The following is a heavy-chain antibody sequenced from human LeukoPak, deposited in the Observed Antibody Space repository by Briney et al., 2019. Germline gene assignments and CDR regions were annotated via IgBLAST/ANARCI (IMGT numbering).Heavy chain of an antibody. CDR3: ARDRNGDGATYFSY. Sequence: RPSETLSLTCTVSGGSIDGHYWNWIRQPAGKGLEWIGRIYSSGSTHYNPSLKSRVTMSVDTSKKQFSVRLSSVTAADTAVYYCARDRNGDGATYFSYWGQGTLVTVSS. V-gene: IGHV4-4*07. CDR1: GGSIDGHY. J-gene: IGHJ4*02. CDR2: IYSSGST. D-gene: IGHD4/OR15-4a*01.